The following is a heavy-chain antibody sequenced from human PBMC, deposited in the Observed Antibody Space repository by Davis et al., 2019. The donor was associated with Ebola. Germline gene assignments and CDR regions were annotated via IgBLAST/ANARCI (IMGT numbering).Heavy chain of an antibody. J-gene: IGHJ5*02. CDR1: GFTFSSYG. D-gene: IGHD2-2*02. V-gene: IGHV3-30*18. CDR2: ISYDGSNK. CDR3: AKPKYPFVPAAIHSFWFDP. Sequence: LSLTCAASGFTFSSYGMHWVRQAPGKGLEWVAVISYDGSNKYYADSVKGRFTISRDNSKNTLYLQMNSLRAEDTAVYYCAKPKYPFVPAAIHSFWFDPWGQGTLVTVSS.